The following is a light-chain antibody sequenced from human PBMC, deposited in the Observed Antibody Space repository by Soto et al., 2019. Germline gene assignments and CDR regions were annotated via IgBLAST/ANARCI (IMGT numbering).Light chain of an antibody. CDR1: QSVSSN. CDR2: GAS. V-gene: IGKV3-15*01. J-gene: IGKJ4*01. Sequence: EIVMTQSPATLSVSPGERATLSCRASQSVSSNLAWYQQKPGQAPRLLIYGASTRATGIPARFSGSGSGTEFTLTISSLQSEDFAVYYCKQYNNWRITFGGGTKVDIK. CDR3: KQYNNWRIT.